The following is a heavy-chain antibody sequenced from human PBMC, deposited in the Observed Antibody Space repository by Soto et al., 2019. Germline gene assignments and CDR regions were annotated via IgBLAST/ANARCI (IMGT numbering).Heavy chain of an antibody. J-gene: IGHJ6*02. CDR1: GYTFTSYG. CDR3: AREFRYGGNSVSYYGMDV. CDR2: ISAYNGNT. Sequence: QVQLVQSGAEVKKPGASVKVYCKASGYTFTSYGISWVRQAPGQGLEWMGWISAYNGNTNYAQKLQGRVTMTTDTSTSTAYMELRSLRSDDTAVYYCAREFRYGGNSVSYYGMDVWGQGTTVTVSS. D-gene: IGHD4-17*01. V-gene: IGHV1-18*01.